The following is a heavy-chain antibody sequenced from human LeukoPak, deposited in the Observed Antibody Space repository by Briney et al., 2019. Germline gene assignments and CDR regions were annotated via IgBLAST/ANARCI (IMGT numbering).Heavy chain of an antibody. V-gene: IGHV3-53*01. CDR1: GFTVSSNY. D-gene: IGHD1-14*01. CDR2: IYSGGST. Sequence: GGSLRLSCAASGFTVSSNYMSWVRQAPGKGLEWVSVIYSGGSTYYADSVKGRFTISRDDSKNTLHLQMNSLKGEDTAVYYCAKDLRWYYFDYWGQGTLVTVSS. CDR3: AKDLRWYYFDY. J-gene: IGHJ4*02.